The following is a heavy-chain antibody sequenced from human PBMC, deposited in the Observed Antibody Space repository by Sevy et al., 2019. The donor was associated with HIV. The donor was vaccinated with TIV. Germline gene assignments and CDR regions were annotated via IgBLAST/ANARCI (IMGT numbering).Heavy chain of an antibody. V-gene: IGHV3-30-3*01. CDR3: ARDRGPDWNDFQYYYYSMDV. D-gene: IGHD1-1*01. Sequence: GSLRLSCAASGFTFRSYAMHWVRQAPGKGLEWVAVISYDGSNKYYADSVKGRFTISRDNSKNTLYLQMNSLRAEDTAVYYCARDRGPDWNDFQYYYYSMDVWGQGTTVTVSS. J-gene: IGHJ6*02. CDR1: GFTFRSYA. CDR2: ISYDGSNK.